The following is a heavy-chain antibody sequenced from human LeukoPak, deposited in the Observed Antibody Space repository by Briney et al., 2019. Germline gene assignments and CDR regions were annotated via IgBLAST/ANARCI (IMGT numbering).Heavy chain of an antibody. Sequence: SVKVSCKASGGTFSRYAISWVRQAPGQGLEWMGRIIPILGIANYTQKFQGRVTITADKSTSTAYMELSSLRSEDTAVYYCARDQTGTTPDDLYYYYYGMDVWGQGTTVTVSS. V-gene: IGHV1-69*04. CDR1: GGTFSRYA. D-gene: IGHD1-1*01. CDR2: IIPILGIA. J-gene: IGHJ6*02. CDR3: ARDQTGTTPDDLYYYYYGMDV.